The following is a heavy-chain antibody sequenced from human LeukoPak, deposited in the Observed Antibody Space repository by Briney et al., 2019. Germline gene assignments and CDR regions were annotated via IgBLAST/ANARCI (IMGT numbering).Heavy chain of an antibody. J-gene: IGHJ5*02. V-gene: IGHV3-30-3*01. Sequence: PGGSLRLSCAASGFTFSSYAMHWVRQAPGKGLEWVAVISYDGSNKYYADSVKGRFTISRGNSKNTLYLQMNSLRAEDTAVYYCAKDRRYSSSWYGGDWFDPWGQGTLVTVSS. CDR3: AKDRRYSSSWYGGDWFDP. CDR2: ISYDGSNK. CDR1: GFTFSSYA. D-gene: IGHD6-13*01.